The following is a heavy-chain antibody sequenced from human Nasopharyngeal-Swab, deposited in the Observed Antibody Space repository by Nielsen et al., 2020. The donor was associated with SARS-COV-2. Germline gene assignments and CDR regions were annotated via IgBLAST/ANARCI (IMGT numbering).Heavy chain of an antibody. CDR3: AKDVHGDYGGIDY. CDR1: GFTFSDSY. V-gene: IGHV3-11*06. CDR2: ISGNSDVT. D-gene: IGHD4-17*01. Sequence: GESLKISCAASGFTFSDSYMTWVRQAPGKGLESVSYISGNSDVTNYADSVRGRFTISRDNSKNTLYLQMNSLRVDDTAVYYCAKDVHGDYGGIDYWGQGILVTVSS. J-gene: IGHJ4*02.